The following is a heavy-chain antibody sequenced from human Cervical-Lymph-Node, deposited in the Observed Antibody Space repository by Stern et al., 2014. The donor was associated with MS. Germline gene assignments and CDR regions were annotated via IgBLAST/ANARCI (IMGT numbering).Heavy chain of an antibody. CDR2: TNPDTGSP. CDR3: ASTVSAAAY. CDR1: GYIFTNYA. V-gene: IGHV7-4-1*02. D-gene: IGHD6-25*01. Sequence: VQLVQSGSELKKPGASVKISCKASGYIFTNYAIHWVRQAPGQGLEWMGWTNPDTGSPTYAQAFTGRFVFSLDTSVSTAYLQISSLKAEDTAVYYCASTVSAAAYWGQGTLVAVSS. J-gene: IGHJ4*02.